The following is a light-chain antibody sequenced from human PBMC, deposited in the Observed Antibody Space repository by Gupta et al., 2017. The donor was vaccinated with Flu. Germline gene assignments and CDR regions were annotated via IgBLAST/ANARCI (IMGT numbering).Light chain of an antibody. CDR3: RQEHSTPLS. CDR2: WAS. J-gene: IGKJ4*01. Sequence: DIVMTQSPDSLIVSRGERATINCKSSQSVLHSSDNRNYLAWYQQKPGQSPKLLIHWASTRESGVPDRFSGRGSVTDFTLAISSRQAEDVALYYCRQEHSTPLSFGGWTKVEIK. CDR1: QSVLHSSDNRNY. V-gene: IGKV4-1*01.